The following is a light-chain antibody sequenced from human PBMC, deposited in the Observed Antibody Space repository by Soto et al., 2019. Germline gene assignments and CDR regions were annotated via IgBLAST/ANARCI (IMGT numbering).Light chain of an antibody. CDR2: DES. CDR1: QSVSTY. CDR3: QQRSNWIT. V-gene: IGKV3-11*01. Sequence: EIVMTQSPATLSVSPGERATLSCWASQSVSTYLAWYQQKPGQAPRLLIYDESSRATGIPARFSGSGSGTDFTLTISSVEPEDFAVYYCQQRSNWITFGQGTRLEIK. J-gene: IGKJ5*01.